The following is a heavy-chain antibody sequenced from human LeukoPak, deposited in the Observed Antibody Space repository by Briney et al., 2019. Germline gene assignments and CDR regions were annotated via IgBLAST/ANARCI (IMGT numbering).Heavy chain of an antibody. CDR1: GFTFSSYG. CDR3: AKAHTVTSYLFDY. J-gene: IGHJ4*02. D-gene: IGHD4-11*01. Sequence: GGSLRLSCAASGFTFSSYGMHWVRQAPGKGLEWVAVISYDGSNKYYADSVKGRFIISRDNSKNMLYLQMNSLRTEDTAVYYCAKAHTVTSYLFDYWGQGTLVTVSS. CDR2: ISYDGSNK. V-gene: IGHV3-30*18.